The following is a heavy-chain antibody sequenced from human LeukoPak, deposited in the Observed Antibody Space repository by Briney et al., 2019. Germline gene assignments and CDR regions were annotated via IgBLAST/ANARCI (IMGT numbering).Heavy chain of an antibody. CDR2: INHSGST. CDR1: GGSFSGYY. V-gene: IGHV4-34*01. CDR3: ARPRYVRGGFYTYYYNRDV. Sequence: SETLSLTCAVYGGSFSGYYWSWIRQPPGKGLEWIGEINHSGSTNYNPSLKSRVTISVDTSKNQFSLKLSSVTAADTAVYYCARPRYVRGGFYTYYYNRDVWEKGTTFTTSS. D-gene: IGHD3-10*02. J-gene: IGHJ6*03.